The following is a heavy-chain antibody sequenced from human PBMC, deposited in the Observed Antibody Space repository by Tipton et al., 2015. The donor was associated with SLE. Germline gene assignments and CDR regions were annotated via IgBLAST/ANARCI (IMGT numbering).Heavy chain of an antibody. CDR2: IYHSGST. D-gene: IGHD3-10*01. V-gene: IGHV4-30-2*01. Sequence: LSLTCTVSGGSISSGGYSWSWIRQPPGKGLEWIGYIYHSGSTYYNPSLKSRVTISVDTSKNQFSLKLTSVTAADTAVYYCASNQDVLLWFGQPPRGMDVWGQGTTVSVSS. CDR1: GGSISSGGYS. J-gene: IGHJ6*02. CDR3: ASNQDVLLWFGQPPRGMDV.